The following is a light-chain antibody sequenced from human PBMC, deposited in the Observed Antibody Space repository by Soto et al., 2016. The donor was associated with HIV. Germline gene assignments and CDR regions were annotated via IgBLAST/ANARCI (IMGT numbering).Light chain of an antibody. J-gene: IGLJ2*01. V-gene: IGLV3-21*03. CDR3: EVWDDIGDQRV. Sequence: SYVLTQPPSVSVAPGKTARVTCGGNNIGDKAVHWFQQKPGQAPVLVVYDDNYRPSGIPERFSGSNSGHTATLTISRVEAGGEADYYCEVWDDIGDQRVFGGGTKVTVV. CDR1: NIGDKA. CDR2: DDN.